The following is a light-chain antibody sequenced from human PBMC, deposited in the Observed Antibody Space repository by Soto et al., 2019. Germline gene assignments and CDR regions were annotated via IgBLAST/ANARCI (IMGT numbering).Light chain of an antibody. CDR3: SSYTSSSSVV. CDR1: SSDVGGYNY. J-gene: IGLJ2*01. CDR2: DVS. Sequence: QSVLTQPASVSGSPGQSITISCTGTSSDVGGYNYVSWYQQHPGKAPKLMIYDVSNRPSGVSNRFSGSKSGNTASLTISGLQAEDEADYYWSSYTSSSSVVFGGGTKLTVL. V-gene: IGLV2-14*01.